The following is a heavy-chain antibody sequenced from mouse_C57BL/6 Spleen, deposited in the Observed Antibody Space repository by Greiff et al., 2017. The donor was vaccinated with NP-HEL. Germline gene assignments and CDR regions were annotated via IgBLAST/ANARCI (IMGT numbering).Heavy chain of an antibody. D-gene: IGHD1-1*01. CDR3: EGSSDYYVSSYVGFAY. CDR2: IYPGSGST. J-gene: IGHJ3*01. CDR1: GYTFTSYW. Sequence: QVQLQQPGAELVKPGASVKMSCKASGYTFTSYWITWVKQRPGQGLEWIGDIYPGSGSTNYNEKFKSKATLTVDTSSSTAYMQLSSLTSEDSAVYYCEGSSDYYVSSYVGFAYWGQGTLVTVSA. V-gene: IGHV1-55*01.